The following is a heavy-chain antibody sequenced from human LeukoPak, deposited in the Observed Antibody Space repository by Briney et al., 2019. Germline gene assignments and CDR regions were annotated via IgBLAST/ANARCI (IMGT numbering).Heavy chain of an antibody. Sequence: SETLSLTCTVSGGSISSYYWSWIRQPPGKGLGWIGYIYYSGSTNYNPSLKSRVTISVDTSKNQFSLKLSSVTAADTAVYYCARAWGSHAFDIWGQGTMVTVSS. CDR2: IYYSGST. V-gene: IGHV4-59*01. J-gene: IGHJ3*02. D-gene: IGHD3-16*01. CDR1: GGSISSYY. CDR3: ARAWGSHAFDI.